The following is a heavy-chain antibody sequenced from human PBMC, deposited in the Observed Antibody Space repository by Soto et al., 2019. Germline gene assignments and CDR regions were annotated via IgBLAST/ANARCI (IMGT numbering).Heavy chain of an antibody. V-gene: IGHV1-18*01. CDR2: ISAYNGNT. CDR3: AKDGTRWDLPADS. CDR1: GYTFTGYG. J-gene: IGHJ4*02. D-gene: IGHD1-26*01. Sequence: ASAKVACKASGYTFTGYGMGWGRQAPGQGLEWMGWISAYNGNTNYAQKLQGRVTMTTDTSTSTAYMGLRSLRAEDTAVYYCAKDGTRWDLPADSWGQGALVTVSS.